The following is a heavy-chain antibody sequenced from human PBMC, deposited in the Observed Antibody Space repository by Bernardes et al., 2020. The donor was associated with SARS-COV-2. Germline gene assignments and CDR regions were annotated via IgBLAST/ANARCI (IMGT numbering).Heavy chain of an antibody. D-gene: IGHD3-10*01. J-gene: IGHJ4*02. CDR3: AKGYYYNSGSFDY. V-gene: IGHV3-30*02. Sequence: DSVKGRFTISRDSSRNTLYLQMNSLRADDTAVYYCAKGYYYNSGSFDYWGQGTLVTVSS.